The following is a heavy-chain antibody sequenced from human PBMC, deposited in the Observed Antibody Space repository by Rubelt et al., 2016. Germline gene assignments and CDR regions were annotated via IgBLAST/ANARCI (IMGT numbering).Heavy chain of an antibody. J-gene: IGHJ2*01. CDR2: IYYSGST. Sequence: QLQLQESGPGLVKPSETLSLTCTVSGGSISSSSYYWGWIRQPPGKGLEWIGSIYYSGSTYYNPSLKRRVTISVDTSKNPFSLKLSSVTAADTAVYYCARAPSIDILTGLYWYFDLWGRGTLVTVSS. V-gene: IGHV4-39*07. CDR1: GGSISSSSYY. D-gene: IGHD3-9*01. CDR3: ARAPSIDILTGLYWYFDL.